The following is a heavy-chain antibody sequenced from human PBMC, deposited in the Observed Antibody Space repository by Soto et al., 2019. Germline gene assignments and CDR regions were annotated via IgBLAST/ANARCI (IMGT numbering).Heavy chain of an antibody. J-gene: IGHJ6*03. CDR1: GFTFSSYG. D-gene: IGHD5-12*01. CDR2: IWYDGSNK. Sequence: GGSLRLSCAASGFTFSSYGMHWVRQAPGKGLEWVAVIWYDGSNKYYADSVKGRFTISRDNSKNTLYLQMNSLRAEDTAVYYCAIDPYSGYDPPPTGYYMDVWGKGTTVTSP. V-gene: IGHV3-33*01. CDR3: AIDPYSGYDPPPTGYYMDV.